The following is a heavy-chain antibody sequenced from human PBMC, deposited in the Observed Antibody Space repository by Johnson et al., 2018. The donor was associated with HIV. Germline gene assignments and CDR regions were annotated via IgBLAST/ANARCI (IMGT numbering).Heavy chain of an antibody. D-gene: IGHD5-24*01. Sequence: VQLVESGGGLVQPGRSLRLSCADSGFTFDDYAMNWVRQAPGKGLEWVSVLSSGGDTWYAGSVTGRFTISRDNSKNTLYLQMNSLRAEDTAVYYCARGCRDGYTCDVFDIWGQGTMVTVSP. V-gene: IGHV3-66*01. CDR3: ARGCRDGYTCDVFDI. J-gene: IGHJ3*02. CDR2: LSSGGDT. CDR1: GFTFDDYA.